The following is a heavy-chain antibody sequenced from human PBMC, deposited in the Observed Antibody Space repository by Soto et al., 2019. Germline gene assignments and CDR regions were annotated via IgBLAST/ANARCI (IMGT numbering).Heavy chain of an antibody. CDR2: SIPIFGTA. V-gene: IGHV1-69*12. Sequence: QVQLVQSGAEVKKPGSSVKVSCKASGGTLSSYAISWVRQAPGQGLEWMGGSIPIFGTANYAQKFQGRVTISADESRSTAHMELSNLRSEDTAVYYCARERLMATTSGIRSPRGDYYYYFGMDVWGQGTTVTVSS. D-gene: IGHD3-10*01. J-gene: IGHJ6*02. CDR1: GGTLSSYA. CDR3: ARERLMATTSGIRSPRGDYYYYFGMDV.